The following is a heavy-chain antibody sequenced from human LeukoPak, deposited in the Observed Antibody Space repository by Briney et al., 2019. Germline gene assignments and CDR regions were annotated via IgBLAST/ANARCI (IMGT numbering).Heavy chain of an antibody. CDR1: GYTFTSYD. CDR3: ARGRDLRPDYYYHGMDV. Sequence: VASVKVSCKASGYTFTSYDINWVRQATGQGLEWMGWMDPNSGNTGYAQKFQGRVTMTRNTSISTAYMELSSLRSEDTAVYYCARGRDLRPDYYYHGMDVWGQGTTVTVSS. V-gene: IGHV1-8*01. CDR2: MDPNSGNT. J-gene: IGHJ6*02.